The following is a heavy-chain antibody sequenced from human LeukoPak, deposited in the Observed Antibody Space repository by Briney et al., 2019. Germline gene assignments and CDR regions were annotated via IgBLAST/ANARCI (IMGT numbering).Heavy chain of an antibody. J-gene: IGHJ4*02. V-gene: IGHV3-7*01. CDR1: GFTFSGHW. Sequence: GGSLRLSCAASGFTFSGHWMSWVRQAPGKGLEWVANINQGGSDKYYVDSVKGRFTISRDNANNLLYLQMNSLRGEDTAVYYCARDLAAVAAPFDYWGQGTLVTVSS. CDR2: INQGGSDK. CDR3: ARDLAAVAAPFDY. D-gene: IGHD6-19*01.